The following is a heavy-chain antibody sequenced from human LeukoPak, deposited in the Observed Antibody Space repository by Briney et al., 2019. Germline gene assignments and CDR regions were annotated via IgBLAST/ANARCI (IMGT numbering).Heavy chain of an antibody. J-gene: IGHJ4*02. CDR1: GFTFSSYE. D-gene: IGHD3-10*01. V-gene: IGHV3-48*03. Sequence: PGGSLRLSCAASGFTFSSYEMNWVRQAPGKGLEWVSYISSSGSTIYYADSVKGRFTISRDNAKNSLYLQMNSLRAEDRAVYYCARFLWFGEYYFDYWGQGTLVTVSS. CDR2: ISSSGSTI. CDR3: ARFLWFGEYYFDY.